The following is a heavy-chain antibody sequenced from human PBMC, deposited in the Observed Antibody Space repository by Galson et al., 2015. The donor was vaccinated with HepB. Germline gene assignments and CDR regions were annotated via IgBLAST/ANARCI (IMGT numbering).Heavy chain of an antibody. J-gene: IGHJ4*02. Sequence: SLRLSCAASGFTFSDYDMTWVRQAPGKGLEWVSVITGNTGRTYYADSVKGRFTISRDNSKNTVYLQMDGLRAGDTAVYHCAKRHDDDGIDNWGQGTLVTVSS. CDR1: GFTFSDYD. D-gene: IGHD5-24*01. V-gene: IGHV3-23*01. CDR2: ITGNTGRT. CDR3: AKRHDDDGIDN.